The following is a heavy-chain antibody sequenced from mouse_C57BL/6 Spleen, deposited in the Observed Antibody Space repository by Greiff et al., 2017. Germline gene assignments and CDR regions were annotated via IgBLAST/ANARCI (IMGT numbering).Heavy chain of an antibody. J-gene: IGHJ4*01. Sequence: DVKLVESEGGLVQPGSSMKLSCTASGFTFSDYYMAWVRQVPEKGLEWVANINYDGSSTYYLDSLKSRFIISRDNAKNILYLQMSSLKSEDTATYYCARVSYGYDAMDDWGQGTSVTVSS. CDR2: INYDGSST. D-gene: IGHD2-1*01. V-gene: IGHV5-16*01. CDR3: ARVSYGYDAMDD. CDR1: GFTFSDYY.